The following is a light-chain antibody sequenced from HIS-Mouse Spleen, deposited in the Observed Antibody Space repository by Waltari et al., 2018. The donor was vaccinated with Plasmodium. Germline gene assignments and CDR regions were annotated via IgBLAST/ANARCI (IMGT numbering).Light chain of an antibody. J-gene: IGLJ2*01. CDR3: SSYAGSNNLV. Sequence: QSALTQPPSASGSPGQSVTISCPGTSSDVGGYNYVPWYHPHPGKAPKVMIYEVSKRPAGVPDRFSGSKSGNTASLTVSGLQAEDEADYYCSSYAGSNNLVFGGGTKLTVL. V-gene: IGLV2-8*01. CDR1: SSDVGGYNY. CDR2: EVS.